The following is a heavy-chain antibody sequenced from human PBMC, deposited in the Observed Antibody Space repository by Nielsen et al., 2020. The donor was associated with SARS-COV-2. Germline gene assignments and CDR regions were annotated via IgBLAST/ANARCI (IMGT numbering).Heavy chain of an antibody. CDR2: ISGSGGST. D-gene: IGHD1-26*01. V-gene: IGHV3-23*01. Sequence: GESLKISCAASGFTFSSYVMSWVRQAPGKGLEWVSAISGSGGSTYYADSVKGRFTISRDNSKDTLYLQMNSLRAEDTAVYYCAKDLSQVPRWDMAHWGQGTLVTVSS. CDR3: AKDLSQVPRWDMAH. J-gene: IGHJ4*02. CDR1: GFTFSSYV.